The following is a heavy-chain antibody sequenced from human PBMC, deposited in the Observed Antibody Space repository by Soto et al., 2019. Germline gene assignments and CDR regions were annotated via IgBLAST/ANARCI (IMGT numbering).Heavy chain of an antibody. CDR3: AHPRGYGVFDAYDI. V-gene: IGHV3-23*01. D-gene: IGHD4-17*01. Sequence: EVQLLESGGGLVQPGGSLRLSCAASGFTFSTYAMSWVRQAPGKGLEWVSALTPSGGETYYADSVKGRFTISRDNSMNALYLQMNSLRIEDTAVYYCAHPRGYGVFDAYDIWGQGTMVTVSS. J-gene: IGHJ3*02. CDR2: LTPSGGET. CDR1: GFTFSTYA.